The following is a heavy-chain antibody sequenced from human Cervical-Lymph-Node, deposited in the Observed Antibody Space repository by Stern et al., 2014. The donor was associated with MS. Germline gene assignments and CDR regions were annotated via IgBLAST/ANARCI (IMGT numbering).Heavy chain of an antibody. D-gene: IGHD3-3*01. CDR2: IRAYNGNT. CDR3: ARRYDFWSGYSSFDY. Sequence: VQLVQSGAEVKTPGASVKVSCKASGYTLTSYGISWVRQAPGKGLEWMGWIRAYNGNTNYAQKLQGRVTMTKDTSTSTAYMELRSLRSDDTAVYYCARRYDFWSGYSSFDYWGQGTLVTVSS. CDR1: GYTLTSYG. J-gene: IGHJ4*02. V-gene: IGHV1-18*01.